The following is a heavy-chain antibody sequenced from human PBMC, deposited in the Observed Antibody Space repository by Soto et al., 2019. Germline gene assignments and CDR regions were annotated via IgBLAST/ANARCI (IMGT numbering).Heavy chain of an antibody. CDR3: AKRGGCVVLRFLEWIIRSLYY. V-gene: IGHV3-23*01. CDR1: GSTFSSYA. Sequence: GGSRRLSCAASGSTFSSYAMSWVRQAPGKGLEWVSAISGSGGSTYYADSVKGRFTISRDNSKNTLYLQMNSQRAEDTAVYYCAKRGGCVVLRFLEWIIRSLYYWGQGTLVNVSA. CDR2: ISGSGGST. J-gene: IGHJ4*02. D-gene: IGHD3-3*01.